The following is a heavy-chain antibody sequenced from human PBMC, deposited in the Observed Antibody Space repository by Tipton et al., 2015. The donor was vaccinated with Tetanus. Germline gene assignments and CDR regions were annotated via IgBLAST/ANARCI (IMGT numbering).Heavy chain of an antibody. V-gene: IGHV3-7*03. D-gene: IGHD2-2*01. CDR1: GGSLRSGDHY. J-gene: IGHJ5*02. CDR3: ARKQASCYGGCWFDP. Sequence: QLVQSGAEVKPSGTLSLTCSVSGGSLRSGDHYWSWVRQAPGKGLEWVASIKQDGSEKYYVDSVKGRFTISRDNAKNSLHLQMNSLRADDTAVYYCARKQASCYGGCWFDPWGQGTLVTVSS. CDR2: IKQDGSEK.